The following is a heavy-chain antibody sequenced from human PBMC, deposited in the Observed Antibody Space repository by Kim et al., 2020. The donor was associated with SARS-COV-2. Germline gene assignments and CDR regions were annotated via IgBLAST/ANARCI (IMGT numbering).Heavy chain of an antibody. J-gene: IGHJ3*02. CDR2: ISYDGSNK. Sequence: GGSLRLSCAASGFTFSSYGMHWVRQAPGKGLEWVAVISYDGSNKNYADSVKGRFTISRDNSKNTLYLQMNSLRAEDTAVYYCAKDHDSSGPDAFDIWGQGTMVTVSS. D-gene: IGHD3-22*01. V-gene: IGHV3-30*18. CDR1: GFTFSSYG. CDR3: AKDHDSSGPDAFDI.